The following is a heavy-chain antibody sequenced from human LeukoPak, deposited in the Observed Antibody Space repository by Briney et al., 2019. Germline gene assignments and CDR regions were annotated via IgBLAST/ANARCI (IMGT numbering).Heavy chain of an antibody. V-gene: IGHV1-8*02. CDR3: ARAPHFYDSSGSYLNY. Sequence: GASVKVSCKASGYTFTSYGINWVRQATGQGLEWMGWMNPNSGNTGYAQKFQGRVTMTRNTSISTAYMELSSLRSEDTAVYYCARAPHFYDSSGSYLNYWGQGTLVTVSS. CDR1: GYTFTSYG. D-gene: IGHD3-22*01. CDR2: MNPNSGNT. J-gene: IGHJ4*02.